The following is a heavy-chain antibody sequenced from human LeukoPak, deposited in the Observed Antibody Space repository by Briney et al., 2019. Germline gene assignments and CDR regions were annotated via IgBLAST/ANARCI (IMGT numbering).Heavy chain of an antibody. CDR3: AKDVRRCNGGCT. V-gene: IGHV3-23*01. D-gene: IGHD4-23*01. Sequence: GGSLRLSCAASGFTFTTYSFSWVRQAPGKGLEWVSGISASGGDTFYADSVKGRFTISRDNSKNTLSLQMNSLRVEDTAIYYCAKDVRRCNGGCTWGQGTLVTVYS. CDR2: ISASGGDT. CDR1: GFTFTTYS. J-gene: IGHJ5*02.